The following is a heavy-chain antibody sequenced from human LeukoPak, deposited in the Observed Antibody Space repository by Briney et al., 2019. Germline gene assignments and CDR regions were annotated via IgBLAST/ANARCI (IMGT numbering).Heavy chain of an antibody. V-gene: IGHV3-74*01. CDR1: GFTFSSYW. J-gene: IGHJ4*02. CDR3: AYGITSFDY. CDR2: INSDGSST. D-gene: IGHD3-3*01. Sequence: GGSLRLSCAASGFTFSSYWMHWVRQAPGKGLVWVSRINSDGSSTSYADSVKGRFTISRDSVKNTLYLQMNSLRAEDTAVYYCAYGITSFDYWGQGTLVTVSS.